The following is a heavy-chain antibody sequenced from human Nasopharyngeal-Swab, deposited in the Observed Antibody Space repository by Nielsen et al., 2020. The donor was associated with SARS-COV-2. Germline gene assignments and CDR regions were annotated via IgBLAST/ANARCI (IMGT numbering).Heavy chain of an antibody. CDR3: AREVVTDGYSSSWYYYYGMDV. CDR2: IYYSGST. CDR1: GYSISSGYY. D-gene: IGHD6-13*01. Sequence: SETLSLTCTVSGYSISSGYYWGWIRQPPGKGLEWIGSIYYSGSTYYNPSLKSRVTISVDTSKNQFSLKLSSVTAADTAVYYCAREVVTDGYSSSWYYYYGMDVWGQGTTVTVSS. V-gene: IGHV4-38-2*02. J-gene: IGHJ6*02.